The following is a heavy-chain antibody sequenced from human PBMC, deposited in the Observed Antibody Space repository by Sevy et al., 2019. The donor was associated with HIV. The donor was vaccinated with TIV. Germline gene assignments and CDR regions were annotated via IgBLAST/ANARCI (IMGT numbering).Heavy chain of an antibody. J-gene: IGHJ6*02. CDR2: IYSGGST. CDR3: AREAFRRLEELCPVVDYYYYGMDV. V-gene: IGHV3-66*01. D-gene: IGHD3-16*01. CDR1: GFTVSSNY. Sequence: GGSLRLSCAASGFTVSSNYMSWVRQAPGKGLEWVSVIYSGGSTYYADSVKGRVTIARGNSKNTLYLQMNSLRAEDTAVYYCAREAFRRLEELCPVVDYYYYGMDVWGQGTTVTVSS.